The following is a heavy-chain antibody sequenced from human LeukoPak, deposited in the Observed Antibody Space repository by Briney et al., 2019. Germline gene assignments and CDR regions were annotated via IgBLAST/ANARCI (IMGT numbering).Heavy chain of an antibody. J-gene: IGHJ4*02. CDR3: ARDSYDILTGYPPAPFDD. D-gene: IGHD3-9*01. CDR2: INPNSGGT. V-gene: IGHV1-2*02. CDR1: GYTFTGYY. Sequence: GASVKVSCKASGYTFTGYYMYWVRQAPGQGLEWMGWINPNSGGTNYAQKFQGRVTMTRVTSINTAYMELSRLRSDDTAVYYCARDSYDILTGYPPAPFDDWGQGTLVTVSS.